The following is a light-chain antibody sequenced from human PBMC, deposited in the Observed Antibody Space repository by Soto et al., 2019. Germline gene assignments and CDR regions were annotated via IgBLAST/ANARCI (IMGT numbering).Light chain of an antibody. V-gene: IGLV2-11*01. Sequence: QSALTQPRSVSGSPGQSVTISCTGTSSDVGGYNYVSWYQQHPGKAPKLMIYDVSKRPSGVPDRFSGSKSGNTASLTISGIQAEDEADYYCCSYAGSYTYVVLGGGTKLTVL. CDR2: DVS. J-gene: IGLJ2*01. CDR3: CSYAGSYTYVV. CDR1: SSDVGGYNY.